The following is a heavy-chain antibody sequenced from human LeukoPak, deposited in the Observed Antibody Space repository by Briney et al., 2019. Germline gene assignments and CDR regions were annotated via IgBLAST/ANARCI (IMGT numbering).Heavy chain of an antibody. CDR3: ATRHHSRTYMVPLDS. J-gene: IGHJ4*02. V-gene: IGHV4/OR15-8*02. CDR2: THRSGDT. D-gene: IGHD3-10*01. CDR1: GVSISSDNW. Sequence: PSETLSLTCAVYGVSISSDNWWTWVRQPPGKGLEWIGETHRSGDTKYNPSLNGRVTISMDNSKNQLSLNLISVTAAGTAIYFCATRHHSRTYMVPLDSWGQGTLVTVSS.